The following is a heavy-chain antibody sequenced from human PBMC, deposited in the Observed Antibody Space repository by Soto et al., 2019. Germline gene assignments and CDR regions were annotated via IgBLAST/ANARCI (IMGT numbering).Heavy chain of an antibody. J-gene: IGHJ3*02. D-gene: IGHD6-19*01. CDR3: ARSYSSGWDGAFDI. CDR1: GYTFTSYG. Sequence: EASVKVSYKASGYTFTSYGISWVRQAPGQGLEWMGWISAYNGNTNYAQKLQGRVTMTTDTSTSTAYMELRSLRSDDTAVYYCARSYSSGWDGAFDIWGQGTMVTVSS. V-gene: IGHV1-18*01. CDR2: ISAYNGNT.